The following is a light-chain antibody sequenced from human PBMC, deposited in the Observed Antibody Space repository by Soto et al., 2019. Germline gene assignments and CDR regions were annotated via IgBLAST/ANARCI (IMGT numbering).Light chain of an antibody. CDR3: MQTVQAPWT. V-gene: IGKV2-28*01. CDR2: LGS. J-gene: IGKJ1*01. CDR1: QSLLHSNGYNY. Sequence: DIVVTQSPLSLPVTPGEPASISCRSSQSLLHSNGYNYLDWYLQKPGQSPQLLIYLGSNRASGVPDRFSGSGSGTDFTLKISRVEAEDAGVYYCMQTVQAPWTFGQGTKVEIK.